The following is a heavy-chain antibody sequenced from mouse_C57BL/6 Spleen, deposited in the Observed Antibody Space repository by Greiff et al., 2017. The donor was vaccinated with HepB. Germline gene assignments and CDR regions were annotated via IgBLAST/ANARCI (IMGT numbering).Heavy chain of an antibody. CDR2: IDPSDSYT. J-gene: IGHJ1*03. D-gene: IGHD2-1*01. CDR1: GYTFTSYW. Sequence: QVQLQQPGAELVKPGASVKLSCKASGYTFTSYWMQWVKQRPGQGLEWIGEIDPSDSYTNYNQKFKGKATLTVDTSSSTAYMQLSSLTSEDSAVYYCARSGNYYWYFDVWGTGTTVTVSS. CDR3: ARSGNYYWYFDV. V-gene: IGHV1-50*01.